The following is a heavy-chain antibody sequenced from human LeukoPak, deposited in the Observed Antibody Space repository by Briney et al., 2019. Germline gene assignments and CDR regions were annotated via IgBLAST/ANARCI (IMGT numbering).Heavy chain of an antibody. Sequence: GGSLRLSCAASGFIVSSNYMSWVRQAPGKGLEWVSVIYSGGSTYYADSVKGRFTISRDNSKNTLYLQMNSLRAEDTAVYYCAGTRKNYYYYYMDVWGKGTTVTISS. J-gene: IGHJ6*03. D-gene: IGHD1-1*01. CDR1: GFIVSSNY. CDR2: IYSGGST. V-gene: IGHV3-66*01. CDR3: AGTRKNYYYYYMDV.